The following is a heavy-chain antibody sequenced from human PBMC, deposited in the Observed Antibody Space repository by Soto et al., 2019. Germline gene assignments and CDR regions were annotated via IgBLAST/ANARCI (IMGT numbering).Heavy chain of an antibody. V-gene: IGHV3-21*01. Sequence: GGSLRLSCAASGFTFSSYSMNWVRQAPGKGLEWVSSISSSSSYIYYADSVKGRFTISRDNAKNSLYLQMNSLRAEDTAVYYCARGANKLQGGFDYWGQGTLVTVSS. D-gene: IGHD1-26*01. J-gene: IGHJ4*02. CDR3: ARGANKLQGGFDY. CDR1: GFTFSSYS. CDR2: ISSSSSYI.